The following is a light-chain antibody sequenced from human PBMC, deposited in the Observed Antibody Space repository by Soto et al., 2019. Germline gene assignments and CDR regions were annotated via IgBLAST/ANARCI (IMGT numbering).Light chain of an antibody. Sequence: DIVLTQSPGTLSLSPGERATLSCRASQSVSSSYLAWYQQKPGQAPRLLIYGASSRATGIPDRFSGSGSGTDFTLTISRLEPEDFAVYYWQQYGSSPHTFGQGTKLEIK. CDR3: QQYGSSPHT. J-gene: IGKJ2*01. CDR1: QSVSSSY. V-gene: IGKV3-20*01. CDR2: GAS.